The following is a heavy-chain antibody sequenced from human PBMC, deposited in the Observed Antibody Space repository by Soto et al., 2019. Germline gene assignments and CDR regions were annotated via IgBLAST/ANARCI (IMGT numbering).Heavy chain of an antibody. V-gene: IGHV1-3*01. CDR1: GYTFTSYA. CDR2: INAGNGNT. CDR3: ARGEIRYYDFWSGYYYRPAESLYYFDY. D-gene: IGHD3-3*01. J-gene: IGHJ4*02. Sequence: ASVKVSCKASGYTFTSYAMHWVRQAPGQRLEWMGWINAGNGNTKYSQKFQGRVTITRDTSASTAYMELGSLRSEDTAVYYCARGEIRYYDFWSGYYYRPAESLYYFDYWGQGTLVTVSP.